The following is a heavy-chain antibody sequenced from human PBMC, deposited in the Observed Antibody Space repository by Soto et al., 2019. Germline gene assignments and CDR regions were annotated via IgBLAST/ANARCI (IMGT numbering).Heavy chain of an antibody. Sequence: SETLSLTCTVSGGSISSGDYYWSWIRQPPGKGLEWIGYIYYSGSTYYNPSLKSRVTISVDTSKNQFSLKLSSVTAADTAVYYCARVVVGQGAVLRFLEWQGNWFDPWGQGTLVTVSS. CDR2: IYYSGST. CDR3: ARVVVGQGAVLRFLEWQGNWFDP. V-gene: IGHV4-30-4*01. J-gene: IGHJ5*02. D-gene: IGHD3-3*01. CDR1: GGSISSGDYY.